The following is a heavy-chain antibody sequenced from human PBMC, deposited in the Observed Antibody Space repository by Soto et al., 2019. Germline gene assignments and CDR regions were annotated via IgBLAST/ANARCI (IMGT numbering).Heavy chain of an antibody. CDR2: IIPIFGTA. D-gene: IGHD2-15*01. CDR3: ARTGYCSGGSCQGGWFDP. CDR1: GGTFSSYA. J-gene: IGHJ5*02. Sequence: QVQLVQSGAEVKKPGSSVKVSCKASGGTFSSYAISWVRQAPGQGLEWMGGIIPIFGTANYAQKFQGRVTITADESTSTAYMELSSLRSEDTAVYYCARTGYCSGGSCQGGWFDPWGQGTLVTVSS. V-gene: IGHV1-69*01.